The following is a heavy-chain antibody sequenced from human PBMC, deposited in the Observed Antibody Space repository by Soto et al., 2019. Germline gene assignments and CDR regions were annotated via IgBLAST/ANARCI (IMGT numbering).Heavy chain of an antibody. D-gene: IGHD5-18*01. CDR1: GFTFSSYA. Sequence: GGSLRLSCAASGFTFSSYAMSWVRQAPGKGLEWVSAISGSGGSTYYADSVKGRFTISRDNSKNTLYLQMNSLRAEDTAVYYCAKESGDNTAPNWGYLYYYYYGMDVWGQGTTVTVSS. CDR3: AKESGDNTAPNWGYLYYYYYGMDV. V-gene: IGHV3-23*01. J-gene: IGHJ6*02. CDR2: ISGSGGST.